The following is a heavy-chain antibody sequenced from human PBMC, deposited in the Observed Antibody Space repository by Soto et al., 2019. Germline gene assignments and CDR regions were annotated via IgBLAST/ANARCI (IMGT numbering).Heavy chain of an antibody. Sequence: ASVKVSCKASGYTFTSYYMHWVRQAPGQGPEWMGIINPSGGSTSYAQKFQGRVTMTRDTSTSTVYMELSSLRSEDTAVYYCARPLGVYYDSSGYYYALDYWGQGTLVTVSS. J-gene: IGHJ4*02. CDR1: GYTFTSYY. CDR3: ARPLGVYYDSSGYYYALDY. V-gene: IGHV1-46*01. CDR2: INPSGGST. D-gene: IGHD3-22*01.